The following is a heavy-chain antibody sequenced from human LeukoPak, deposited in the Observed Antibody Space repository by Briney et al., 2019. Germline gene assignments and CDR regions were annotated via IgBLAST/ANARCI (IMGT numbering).Heavy chain of an antibody. CDR2: MNPNSGNT. D-gene: IGHD2-15*01. CDR3: ARINLHCSGGSCYIDY. J-gene: IGHJ4*02. Sequence: ASVKVSCKASGYTFTSYDINWVRQATGQGLEWMGWMNPNSGNTGYAQKFQGRVTMTRNTSISTAYMELSSLRSEDTAVYYCARINLHCSGGSCYIDYWGQGTLVTVSS. V-gene: IGHV1-8*01. CDR1: GYTFTSYD.